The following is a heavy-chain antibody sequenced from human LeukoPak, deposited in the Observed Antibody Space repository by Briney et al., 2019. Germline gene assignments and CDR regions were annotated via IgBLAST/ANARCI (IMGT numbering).Heavy chain of an antibody. CDR1: GFTFSSYW. V-gene: IGHV3-7*03. CDR2: IKQDGSEK. Sequence: PGGSLRLSCAASGFTFSSYWMSWVRQAPGKGLEWVANIKQDGSEKYYVDSVKGRSTISRDNAKNSLYLQMNSLRAEDTAVYYCASQTYYDFWSGYPHHTNQFDPWGQGTLVTVSS. D-gene: IGHD3-3*01. J-gene: IGHJ5*02. CDR3: ASQTYYDFWSGYPHHTNQFDP.